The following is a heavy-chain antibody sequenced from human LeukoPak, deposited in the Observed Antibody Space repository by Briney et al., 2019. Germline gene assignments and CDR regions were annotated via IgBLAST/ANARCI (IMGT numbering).Heavy chain of an antibody. Sequence: RGALRLSCAASRLTFSSYIMHWVRPAPGKGLEGVSYINRSSSTILYADTVKGRFTLSRDNTKNSLYLQMNRLRAEDTAVYYCARRFGAARDDYMDVWGKGTTVTVSS. CDR3: ARRFGAARDDYMDV. CDR1: RLTFSSYI. D-gene: IGHD3-16*01. J-gene: IGHJ6*03. CDR2: INRSSSTI. V-gene: IGHV3-48*01.